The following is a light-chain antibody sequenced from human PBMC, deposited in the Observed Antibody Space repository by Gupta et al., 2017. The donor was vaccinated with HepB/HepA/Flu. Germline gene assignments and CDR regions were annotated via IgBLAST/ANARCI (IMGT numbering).Light chain of an antibody. CDR3: QAGDSSRV. V-gene: IGLV3-1*01. Sequence: SSELTQPPSVSVSPGQTASITCSGDKLGDKYACWDQQKPGQFLLLVIYHESKRPPGIPERFSGSNSGNTATLTISGNQAMDEDDYYWQAGDSSRVFGGGTKLTVL. CDR2: HES. J-gene: IGLJ2*01. CDR1: KLGDKY.